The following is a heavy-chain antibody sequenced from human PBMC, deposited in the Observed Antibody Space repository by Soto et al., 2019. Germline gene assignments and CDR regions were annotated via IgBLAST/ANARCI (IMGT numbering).Heavy chain of an antibody. V-gene: IGHV3-30-3*01. D-gene: IGHD2-2*02. Sequence: PGGSLRLSCAASGFTFSSYAMHWVRQAPGKGLEWVAVISYDGSNKYYADSVKGRFTISRDNSKNTLYLQMNSLRAEDTAVYYCARDGNIVVVPAAISGWLDPWGQGTLVTVSS. J-gene: IGHJ5*02. CDR1: GFTFSSYA. CDR3: ARDGNIVVVPAAISGWLDP. CDR2: ISYDGSNK.